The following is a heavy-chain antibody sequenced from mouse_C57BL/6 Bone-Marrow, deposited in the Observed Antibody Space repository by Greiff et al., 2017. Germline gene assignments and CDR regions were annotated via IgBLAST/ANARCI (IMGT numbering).Heavy chain of an antibody. CDR3: ANDLLWLRLYYYAMDY. CDR1: GYTFTDYN. D-gene: IGHD2-2*01. J-gene: IGHJ4*01. Sequence: EVQLQQSGPVLVKPGASVKMSCKASGYTFTDYNMHWVKQSHGKSLEWIGYINPNNGGTSYNQKFKGKATLTVNKSSSTAYMELRSLTSEDSAVYYCANDLLWLRLYYYAMDYCGQGTSVTVSS. CDR2: INPNNGGT. V-gene: IGHV1-22*01.